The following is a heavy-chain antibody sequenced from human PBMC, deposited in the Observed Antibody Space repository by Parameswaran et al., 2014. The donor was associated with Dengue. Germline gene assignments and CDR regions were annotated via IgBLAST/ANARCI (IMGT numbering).Heavy chain of an antibody. V-gene: IGHV4-31*02. CDR2: IYYSGST. J-gene: IGHJ6*02. D-gene: IGHD3-16*01. Sequence: PGKGLEWIGYIYYSGSTYYNPSLKSRVTISVDTSKNQFSLKLSSVTAADTAVYYCARDRHEMWGYYGMDVWGQGTTVTVSS. CDR3: ARDRHEMWGYYGMDV.